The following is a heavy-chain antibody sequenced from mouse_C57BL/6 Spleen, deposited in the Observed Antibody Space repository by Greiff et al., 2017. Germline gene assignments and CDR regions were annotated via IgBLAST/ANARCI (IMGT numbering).Heavy chain of an antibody. J-gene: IGHJ2*01. CDR2: ISNGGGST. CDR3: ARNGNSLHYFDY. D-gene: IGHD2-1*01. Sequence: EVMLVESGGGLVQPGGSLKLSCAASGFTFSDYYMYWVRQTPEKRLEWVAYISNGGGSTYYPDTVKGRFTISRDNAKNTLYLRMSRLKSEDTAMYYCARNGNSLHYFDYWGQGTTLTVSS. CDR1: GFTFSDYY. V-gene: IGHV5-12*01.